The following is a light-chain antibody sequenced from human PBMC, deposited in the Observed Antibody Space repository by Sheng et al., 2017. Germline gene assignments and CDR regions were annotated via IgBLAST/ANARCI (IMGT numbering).Light chain of an antibody. CDR2: AAS. CDR3: QQYDKWPLP. J-gene: IGKJ4*01. V-gene: IGKV3-11*01. Sequence: EIVLTQSPATLSLSPGERATLYCTASQSVDSDLAWYQQKPGQAPRLLIYAASERATGTPDRFSGGGSGTDFTFTISGLEPEDFAVYYCQQYDKWPLPFGGGTKVEIK. CDR1: QSVDSD.